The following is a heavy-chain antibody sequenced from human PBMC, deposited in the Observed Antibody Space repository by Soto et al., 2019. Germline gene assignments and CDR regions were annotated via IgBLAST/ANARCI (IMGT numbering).Heavy chain of an antibody. CDR3: TRGTRPYGMDV. Sequence: PGESLKISCNGSRYNFATYWIASVRQLPGKGPEWMGIIYPGDSDTSYSTSFQGQVTISVDKSKRIADLQMNSMKTEDTGVYWCTRGTRPYGMDVWGQGTTVTVSS. D-gene: IGHD6-6*01. CDR1: RYNFATYW. J-gene: IGHJ6*02. V-gene: IGHV5-51*01. CDR2: IYPGDSDT.